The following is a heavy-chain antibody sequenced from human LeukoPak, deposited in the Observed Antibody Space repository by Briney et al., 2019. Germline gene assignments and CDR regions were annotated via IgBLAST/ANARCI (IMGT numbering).Heavy chain of an antibody. J-gene: IGHJ5*02. CDR3: ARDHYGSGSYYPYNWFDP. D-gene: IGHD3-10*01. CDR1: GYTFTSHA. Sequence: GASVKVSCKASGYTFTSHAMHWVRQAPGQRLEWMGWINAGNGNTKYSQKFQGRVTITRDTSASTAYMELSSLRSEDTAVYYCARDHYGSGSYYPYNWFDPWGQGTLVTVSS. CDR2: INAGNGNT. V-gene: IGHV1-3*01.